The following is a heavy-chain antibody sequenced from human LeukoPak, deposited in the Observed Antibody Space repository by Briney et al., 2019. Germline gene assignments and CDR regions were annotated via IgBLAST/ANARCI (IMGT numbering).Heavy chain of an antibody. CDR1: GFTFDDYA. J-gene: IGHJ3*02. CDR2: ISWNSGSI. Sequence: GRSLRLSCAASGFTFDDYAMHWVRQAPGKGLEWVSGISWNSGSIGYADSVKGRFTISRDNSKNTLYLQMNSLRAEDTAVYYCAKDYYYGSGRGPAAFDIWGQGTMVTVSS. CDR3: AKDYYYGSGRGPAAFDI. D-gene: IGHD3-10*01. V-gene: IGHV3-9*01.